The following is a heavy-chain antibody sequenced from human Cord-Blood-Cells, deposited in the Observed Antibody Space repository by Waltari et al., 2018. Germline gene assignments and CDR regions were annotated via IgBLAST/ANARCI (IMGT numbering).Heavy chain of an antibody. CDR1: GGSFSGYY. CDR2: INHSGST. J-gene: IGHJ4*02. Sequence: QVQLPKWGAGLLKPSEPPSLTCAVYGGSFSGYYWRWLRQPPGKGLEWIGEINHSGSTSDTPSPKSRVTISVDTSKNQFSLKLSSVTAADTAVYYCARGWGIAAAGTGDYWGQGTLVAVSS. V-gene: IGHV4-34*01. CDR3: ARGWGIAAAGTGDY. D-gene: IGHD6-13*01.